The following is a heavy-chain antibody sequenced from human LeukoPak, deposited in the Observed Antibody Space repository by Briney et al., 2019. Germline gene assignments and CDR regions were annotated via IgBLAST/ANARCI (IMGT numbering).Heavy chain of an antibody. Sequence: PGGSLRLSCAASGFTFSSYGMHWVRQAPGKGLEWVAVIWYDGSNKYYADSVKGRFTISRDNSKNTLYLQMNSPRAEDTAVYYCARESSGYYYAQHKDFDYWGQGTLVTVSS. D-gene: IGHD3-22*01. CDR1: GFTFSSYG. J-gene: IGHJ4*02. CDR3: ARESSGYYYAQHKDFDY. V-gene: IGHV3-33*01. CDR2: IWYDGSNK.